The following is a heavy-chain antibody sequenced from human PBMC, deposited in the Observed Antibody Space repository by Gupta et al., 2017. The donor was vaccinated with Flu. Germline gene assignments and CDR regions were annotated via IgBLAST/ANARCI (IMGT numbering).Heavy chain of an antibody. J-gene: IGHJ6*02. D-gene: IGHD4-23*01. CDR3: AKGGPLYGGNKYYYSPMDV. CDR2: INPSMGGT. V-gene: IGHV1-2*02. Sequence: QVRLVQSAAAVKKPGASLRVACHTSGYTFTGSYLHWVRRTPGRGLERLAWINPSMGGTNFAQNFRGRVTVTRDTSITTAYIELTNLTSHDTATYYCAKGGPLYGGNKYYYSPMDVWGQGTTVTVSS. CDR1: GYTFTGSY.